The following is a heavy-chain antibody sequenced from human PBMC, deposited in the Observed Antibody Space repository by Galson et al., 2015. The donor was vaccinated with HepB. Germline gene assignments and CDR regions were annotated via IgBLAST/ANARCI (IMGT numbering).Heavy chain of an antibody. CDR1: GGSFSGYY. Sequence: LSLTCAVYGGSFSGYYWSWIRQPPGKGLEWIGEINHSGSTNYNPSLKSRVTISVDTSKNQFSLKPTSVTAADAAVYYCARGPASVVYDYVWGSSRQPLYYLDSWGQGTLLTVSS. V-gene: IGHV4-34*01. CDR3: ARGPASVVYDYVWGSSRQPLYYLDS. D-gene: IGHD3-16*02. J-gene: IGHJ4*02. CDR2: INHSGST.